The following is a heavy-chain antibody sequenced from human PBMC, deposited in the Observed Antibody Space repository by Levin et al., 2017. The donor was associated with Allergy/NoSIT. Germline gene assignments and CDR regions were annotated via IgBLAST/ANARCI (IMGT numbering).Heavy chain of an antibody. CDR2: ISSSSSYI. CDR1: GFTFSSYS. J-gene: IGHJ4*02. Sequence: GGSLRLSCAASGFTFSSYSMNWVRQAPGKGLEWVSSISSSSSYIYYADSVKGRFTISRDNAKNSLYLQMNSLRAEDTAVYYCARGEDLDIVVVVADIYYFDYWGQGTLVTVSS. D-gene: IGHD2-15*01. CDR3: ARGEDLDIVVVVADIYYFDY. V-gene: IGHV3-21*01.